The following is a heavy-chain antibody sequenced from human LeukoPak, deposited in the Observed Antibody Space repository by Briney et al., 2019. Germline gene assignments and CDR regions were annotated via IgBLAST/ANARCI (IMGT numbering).Heavy chain of an antibody. CDR3: ARVEQWLVPGAFDI. Sequence: SVKVSCKASVGTFSSYAISWVRQAPGQGLEWMGRIIPIFGTANYAQKFQGRVTITTDESTSTAYIELSSLRSEDTAVYYCARVEQWLVPGAFDIWGQGTMVTVSS. CDR2: IIPIFGTA. D-gene: IGHD6-19*01. J-gene: IGHJ3*02. CDR1: VGTFSSYA. V-gene: IGHV1-69*05.